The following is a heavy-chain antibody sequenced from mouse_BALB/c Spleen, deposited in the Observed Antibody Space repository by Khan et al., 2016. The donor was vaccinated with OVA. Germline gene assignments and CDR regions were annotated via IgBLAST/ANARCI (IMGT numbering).Heavy chain of an antibody. Sequence: QVQLQQSGAELARPGASVKLSCKASGYTFTDYYINWVKLRTGQGLEGIGEISPGSGDTYYNERFKGKATLTADKSSSTAYMQLSSLTSEASAVYFRARRNYFGYTFAYWGQGTLVTVSA. CDR3: ARRNYFGYTFAY. D-gene: IGHD1-2*01. CDR2: ISPGSGDT. V-gene: IGHV1-77*01. CDR1: GYTFTDYY. J-gene: IGHJ3*01.